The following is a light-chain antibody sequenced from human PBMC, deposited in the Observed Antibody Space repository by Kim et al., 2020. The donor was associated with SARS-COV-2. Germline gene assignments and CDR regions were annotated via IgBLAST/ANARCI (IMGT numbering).Light chain of an antibody. Sequence: GKSVTISCTGTSNDVGGYNRVSWYQQPPGTAPKLMIYEVTNRPSGVPYRFSGSKSGNTAFLTISGLQAEDEADYYCCSFTSSITYVFGTGTKVTVL. CDR2: EVT. V-gene: IGLV2-18*02. CDR1: SNDVGGYNR. CDR3: CSFTSSITYV. J-gene: IGLJ1*01.